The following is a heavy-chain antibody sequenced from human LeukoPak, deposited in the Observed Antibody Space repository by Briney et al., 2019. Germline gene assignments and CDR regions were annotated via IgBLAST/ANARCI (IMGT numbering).Heavy chain of an antibody. D-gene: IGHD3-22*01. CDR1: GYTFTSYD. Sequence: GASVKVSCKASGYTFTSYDINWVRQATGQGLEWMGWMNPNSGNTGYAQKFQGRVTMTRDTSISTAYMELSSLRSEDTAVYYCARDRPDSSGYYYGGYWGQGTLVTVSS. J-gene: IGHJ4*02. V-gene: IGHV1-8*01. CDR2: MNPNSGNT. CDR3: ARDRPDSSGYYYGGY.